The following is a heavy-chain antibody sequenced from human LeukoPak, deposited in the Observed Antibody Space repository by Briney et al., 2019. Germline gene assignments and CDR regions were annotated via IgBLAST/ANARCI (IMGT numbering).Heavy chain of an antibody. D-gene: IGHD3-9*01. J-gene: IGHJ4*02. CDR2: IYYSGST. V-gene: IGHV4-59*01. CDR1: GGSISSYY. CDR3: ARVNDILTGLSGYFDY. Sequence: SEILSLTCTVSGGSISSYYWSWIRQPPGKGLEWIGYIYYSGSTNYNPSLKSRVTISVDTSKNQFSLKLSSVTAADTAVYYCARVNDILTGLSGYFDYWGQGTLVTVSS.